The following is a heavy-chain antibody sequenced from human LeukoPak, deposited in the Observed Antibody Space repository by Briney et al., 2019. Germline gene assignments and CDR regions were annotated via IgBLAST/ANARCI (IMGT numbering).Heavy chain of an antibody. CDR3: ARGSGSYYEDYYYYYMDV. CDR1: GYTFTGYY. Sequence: GASVKVSCKASGYTFTGYYIHWVRQAPGQGLEWMGWINPNSGGTNYAQKFQGRVTMTRDTSISTAYMELSRLRSDDTAVYYCARGSGSYYEDYYYYYMDVWGKGTTVTVSS. D-gene: IGHD1-26*01. J-gene: IGHJ6*03. CDR2: INPNSGGT. V-gene: IGHV1-2*02.